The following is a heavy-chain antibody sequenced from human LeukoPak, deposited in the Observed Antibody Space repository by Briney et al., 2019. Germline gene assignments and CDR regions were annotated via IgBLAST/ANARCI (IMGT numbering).Heavy chain of an antibody. CDR1: GFTFSSYA. CDR2: ISYDGSNK. D-gene: IGHD2-21*02. J-gene: IGHJ4*02. V-gene: IGHV3-30-3*01. Sequence: GGSLRLSCAASGFTFSSYAMHWVRQAPGKGLEWVAVISYDGSNKYYADSVKGRFTISRDNSKNTLYLQMNSLRAEDTAVYYCARDPTVWEVVTAMAIDYWGQGTLVTVSS. CDR3: ARDPTVWEVVTAMAIDY.